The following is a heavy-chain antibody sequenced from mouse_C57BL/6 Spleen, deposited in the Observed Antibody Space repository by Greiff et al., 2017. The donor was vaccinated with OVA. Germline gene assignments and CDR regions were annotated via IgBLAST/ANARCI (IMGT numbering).Heavy chain of an antibody. V-gene: IGHV1-61*01. Sequence: QVQLQQPGAELVRPGSSVKLSCKASGYTFTSYWMDWVKQRPGQGLEWIGNIYPSDSETHYNQKFKDKATLTVDKSSSTAYMQLSSLTSEDSAVYYCAREDYEWFAYWGQGTLVTVSA. CDR2: IYPSDSET. CDR3: AREDYEWFAY. J-gene: IGHJ3*01. D-gene: IGHD2-4*01. CDR1: GYTFTSYW.